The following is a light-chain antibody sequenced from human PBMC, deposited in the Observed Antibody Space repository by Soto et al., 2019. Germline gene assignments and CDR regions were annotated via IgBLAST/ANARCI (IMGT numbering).Light chain of an antibody. CDR3: SSYTSSSTVI. CDR2: DVR. Sequence: QSALTQPASVSGSPGQSITISCTGTSSDVGGYNFVSWYQEHPGKAPKFIIYDVRNRPSGISNRFSGSRSGNTASLTISGLQAEDEADYYCSSYTSSSTVIFGGETEVTVL. V-gene: IGLV2-14*03. CDR1: SSDVGGYNF. J-gene: IGLJ2*01.